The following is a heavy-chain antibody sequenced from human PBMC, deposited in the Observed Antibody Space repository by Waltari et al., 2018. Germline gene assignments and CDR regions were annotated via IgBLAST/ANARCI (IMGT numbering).Heavy chain of an antibody. CDR2: ISSTGGTI. J-gene: IGHJ4*02. Sequence: EVQLVDSGGGLVQPGGSLRLSCAASGFPYRNYPMTWVCQAPGKGLEWVSSISSTGGTIHYAAAVKGRFTISRDDSKNTLYLQMHNLRAEDTAVYYCAKGAQYQLLYCYFDSWGQGTLVTVSS. D-gene: IGHD2-2*02. CDR3: AKGAQYQLLYCYFDS. V-gene: IGHV3-23*04. CDR1: GFPYRNYP.